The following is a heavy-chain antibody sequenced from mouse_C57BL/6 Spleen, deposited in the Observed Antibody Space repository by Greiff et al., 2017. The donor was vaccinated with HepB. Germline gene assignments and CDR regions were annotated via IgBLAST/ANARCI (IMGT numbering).Heavy chain of an antibody. V-gene: IGHV1-53*01. CDR1: GYTFTSYW. J-gene: IGHJ2*01. D-gene: IGHD2-3*01. CDR2: INPSNGGT. CDR3: ARSQIYDGYYVGY. Sequence: VQLQQSGTELVKPGASVKLSCKASGYTFTSYWMHWVKQRPGQGLEWIGNINPSNGGTNYNEKFKSKATLTVDKSSSTAYMQISSLTSEDSAVYDGARSQIYDGYYVGYWGQGTTLTVAS.